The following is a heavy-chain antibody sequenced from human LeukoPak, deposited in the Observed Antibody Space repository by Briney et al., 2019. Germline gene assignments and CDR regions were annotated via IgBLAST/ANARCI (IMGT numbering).Heavy chain of an antibody. D-gene: IGHD6-13*01. CDR1: GGSISSSSYY. J-gene: IGHJ4*02. Sequence: SETLSLTCTVSGGSISSSSYYWGWIRQPPGKGLEWISSIYYSGSTYYNPSLKSRVTISVDTSKNQFSLKLSSVTAADTAVYYCARTLTLSSSWHPLDYWGQGTLVTVSS. V-gene: IGHV4-39*01. CDR2: IYYSGST. CDR3: ARTLTLSSSWHPLDY.